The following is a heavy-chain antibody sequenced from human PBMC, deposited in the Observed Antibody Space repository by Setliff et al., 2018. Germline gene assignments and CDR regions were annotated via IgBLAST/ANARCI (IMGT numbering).Heavy chain of an antibody. CDR3: ARDAHDYDSSENPIVDY. V-gene: IGHV1-18*01. CDR2: INXXXXXT. Sequence: GASVKVPCKASGYTFTSYGISWVRQAPGRGLEWXAYINXXXXXTXYAQKCQGXVTMTTDTSTSTASMELGSLRSDDTAMYYCARDAHDYDSSENPIVDYWGQGTLVTVSS. D-gene: IGHD3-22*01. J-gene: IGHJ4*02. CDR1: GYTFTSYG.